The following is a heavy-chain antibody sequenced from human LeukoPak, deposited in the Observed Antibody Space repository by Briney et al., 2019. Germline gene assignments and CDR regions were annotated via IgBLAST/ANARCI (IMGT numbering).Heavy chain of an antibody. D-gene: IGHD2-2*01. J-gene: IGHJ6*03. V-gene: IGHV3-48*03. CDR1: GFTFSSYE. CDR2: ISSSGSTI. CDR3: AREAVVPAANSNYYYYMDV. Sequence: GSLRLSCAASGFTFSSYEMNWVRQAPGKGMEWVSYISSSGSTIYYADSVKGRFTISRDNAKNSLYLQMNSLGAEDTAVYYCAREAVVPAANSNYYYYMDVWGKGITVTVSS.